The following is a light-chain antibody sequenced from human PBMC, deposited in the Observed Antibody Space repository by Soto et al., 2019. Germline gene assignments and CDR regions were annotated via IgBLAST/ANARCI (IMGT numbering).Light chain of an antibody. J-gene: IGLJ1*01. CDR2: DVT. CDR3: TSFAGSGTYV. V-gene: IGLV2-14*01. Sequence: QSVLTQPASVSGSPGQSIAISCTGTSSDVGGYNYVSWYQQHPGKAPKLIIFDVTNRPSGVSDRFSGSKSGSTASLIISGLQADDEADYYCTSFAGSGTYVFGTGTKVTV. CDR1: SSDVGGYNY.